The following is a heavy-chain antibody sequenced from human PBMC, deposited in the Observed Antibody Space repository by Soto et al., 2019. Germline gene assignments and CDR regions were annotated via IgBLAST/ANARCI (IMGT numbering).Heavy chain of an antibody. CDR3: AHLDDYGDYLNWFDP. Sequence: QITLKESGPTLVTPTQTLTLICTFSGFSLSTSGVGVGWIRQPPGKALEWLALIYWDDDKRYSPSLKSRLTLTKDTSKNQVVLTMTNMDPLDTATYYCAHLDDYGDYLNWFDPWGQGTLVTVSS. CDR1: GFSLSTSGVG. V-gene: IGHV2-5*02. CDR2: IYWDDDK. J-gene: IGHJ5*02. D-gene: IGHD4-17*01.